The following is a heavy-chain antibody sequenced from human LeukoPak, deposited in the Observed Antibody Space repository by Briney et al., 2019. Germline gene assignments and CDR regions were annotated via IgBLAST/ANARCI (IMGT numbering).Heavy chain of an antibody. D-gene: IGHD6-19*01. CDR1: GFTFSSYG. CDR3: ATRMRYSSGWLKIDY. Sequence: QPGGSLRLSCAASGFTFSSYGMHWVRQAPGKGLEWVAVISYDGSNKYYADSVKGRFTISRDNSKNTLYLQMNSLRAEDTAVYYCATRMRYSSGWLKIDYWGQGTLVTVSS. CDR2: ISYDGSNK. V-gene: IGHV3-30*03. J-gene: IGHJ4*02.